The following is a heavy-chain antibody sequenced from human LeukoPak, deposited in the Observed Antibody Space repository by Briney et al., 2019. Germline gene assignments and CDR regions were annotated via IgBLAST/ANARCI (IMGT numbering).Heavy chain of an antibody. CDR1: GGSVSSGSYY. V-gene: IGHV4-61*01. D-gene: IGHD3-10*01. J-gene: IGHJ3*02. Sequence: SETLSLTCTVSGGSVSSGSYYWSWIRQPPGTGLEWIGYIYYSGSTNYNPSLKSRVTISVDTSKNQFSLKLSSVTAADTAAYYCARAMVRVVIPDAFDIWGQGTMVTVSS. CDR3: ARAMVRVVIPDAFDI. CDR2: IYYSGST.